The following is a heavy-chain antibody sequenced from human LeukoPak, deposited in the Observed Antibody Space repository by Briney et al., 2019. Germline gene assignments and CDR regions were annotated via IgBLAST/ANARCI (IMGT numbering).Heavy chain of an antibody. V-gene: IGHV3-33*01. Sequence: PGGSLRLSCAASGFSFSTYGVLWVRQAPGKGLEWVAVIWYDGNNKYYADSVKGRFTISRDNSKNTLYLQMNSLRAEDTAMYYCARGLRVDYDFWSGYPDYWGQGTLVTASS. CDR2: IWYDGNNK. J-gene: IGHJ4*02. D-gene: IGHD3-3*01. CDR3: ARGLRVDYDFWSGYPDY. CDR1: GFSFSTYG.